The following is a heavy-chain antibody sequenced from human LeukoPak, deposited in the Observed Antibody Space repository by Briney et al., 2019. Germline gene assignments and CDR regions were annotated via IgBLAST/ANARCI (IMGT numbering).Heavy chain of an antibody. V-gene: IGHV3-23*01. D-gene: IGHD5-12*01. CDR1: GFTLSSYA. CDR3: ARSIMGLNSAYDI. J-gene: IGHJ3*02. CDR2: ITVSGTNT. Sequence: PGGSLRLSCAASGFTLSSYAMSWVRRAPRKGLEWVSGITVSGTNTYDADSVKGRFTISRDNSKNAVYLQMNSLRAADTAVYYCARSIMGLNSAYDIWGQGTMVTVSS.